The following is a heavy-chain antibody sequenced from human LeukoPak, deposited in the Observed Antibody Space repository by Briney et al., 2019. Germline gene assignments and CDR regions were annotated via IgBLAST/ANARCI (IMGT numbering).Heavy chain of an antibody. CDR3: ARVGTYYRSFDS. J-gene: IGHJ4*02. V-gene: IGHV4-59*01. CDR2: IYHSGGT. D-gene: IGHD3-10*01. CDR1: GGSINDAS. Sequence: SETLSLTCTVSGGSINDASWNWIRQPPGQGLEWIGYIYHSGGTNYNPSLKSRVTISLDTSKNQFSLKLSSVTAADTAVYYWARVGTYYRSFDSWGQGTLVTVSS.